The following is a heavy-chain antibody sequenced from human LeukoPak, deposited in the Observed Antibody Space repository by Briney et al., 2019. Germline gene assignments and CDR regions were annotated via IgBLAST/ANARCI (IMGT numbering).Heavy chain of an antibody. V-gene: IGHV3-48*04. CDR1: GFTFSSYN. J-gene: IGHJ5*02. CDR3: AKKAPGNWVPLDS. D-gene: IGHD1-1*01. Sequence: PGGSLRVSCAASGFTFSSYNMNWVRQAPGRGLEWVSFISSSSSTIHYADSVMGRFTISRDNAKNTLYLQINGLRSEDTAVYYCAKKAPGNWVPLDSWGQGTLVTVSS. CDR2: ISSSSSTI.